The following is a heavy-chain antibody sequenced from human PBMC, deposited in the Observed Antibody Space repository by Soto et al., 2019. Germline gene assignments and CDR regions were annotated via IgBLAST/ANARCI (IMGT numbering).Heavy chain of an antibody. Sequence: VGSLRLSCAASGFTFSSYAMHWVRQAPGKGLEWVAVISYDGSNKYYADSVKGRFTISRDNSKNTLYLQMNSLRAEDTAVYYCARDRGLVVVITPLHWYFDLWGRGTLVTVSS. CDR3: ARDRGLVVVITPLHWYFDL. CDR2: ISYDGSNK. J-gene: IGHJ2*01. CDR1: GFTFSSYA. D-gene: IGHD3-22*01. V-gene: IGHV3-30-3*01.